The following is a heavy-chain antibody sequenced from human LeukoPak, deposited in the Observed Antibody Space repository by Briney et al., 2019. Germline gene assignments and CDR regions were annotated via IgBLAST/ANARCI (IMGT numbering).Heavy chain of an antibody. D-gene: IGHD3-16*01. Sequence: GESLKISCKGSGYSFTSYWIGWVRQMPGKGLEWMGIIYPGDSDTRYSPSFQGQVTISADKSISTAYLQWSSLKASDTAMYYCATSVSLNPGEKYYFDYWGQGTLVTVSS. V-gene: IGHV5-51*01. CDR1: GYSFTSYW. CDR3: ATSVSLNPGEKYYFDY. J-gene: IGHJ4*02. CDR2: IYPGDSDT.